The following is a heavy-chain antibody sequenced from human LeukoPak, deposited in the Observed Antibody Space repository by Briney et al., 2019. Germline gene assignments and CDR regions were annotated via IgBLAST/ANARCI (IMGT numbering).Heavy chain of an antibody. V-gene: IGHV4-39*07. CDR1: GGSISSSSYY. Sequence: SETLSLTCTVSGGSISSSSYYWGWIRQPPGKGLEWIGSIYYSGSTNYNPSLKSRVTISVDTSKNQFSLKLSSVTAADTAVYYCARDRGDYLDAFDIWGQGTMVTVSS. CDR3: ARDRGDYLDAFDI. CDR2: IYYSGST. J-gene: IGHJ3*02. D-gene: IGHD4-17*01.